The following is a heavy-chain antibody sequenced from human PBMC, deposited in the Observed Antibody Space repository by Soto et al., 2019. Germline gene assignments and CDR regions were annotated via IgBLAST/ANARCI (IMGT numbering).Heavy chain of an antibody. CDR2: ISAYNGNT. J-gene: IGHJ6*02. Sequence: QVQLVQSGAEVKKPGASVKVSCKASGYTFTSYGISWVRQAPGQGLEWMGWISAYNGNTNYAQKLQGRVTMTTDTSTSTAYMELRSLRSDDTAVYYCARDGVMRAGETTSYYYSGMDVWGQGTTVTVSS. D-gene: IGHD3-16*01. V-gene: IGHV1-18*01. CDR3: ARDGVMRAGETTSYYYSGMDV. CDR1: GYTFTSYG.